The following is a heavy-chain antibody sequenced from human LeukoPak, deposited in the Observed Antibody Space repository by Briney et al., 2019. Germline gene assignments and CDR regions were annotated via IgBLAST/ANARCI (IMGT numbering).Heavy chain of an antibody. D-gene: IGHD5-18*01. Sequence: TGGSLRLSCAASGFTFSSYSMTWVRQPPGKGLEWVSTISNSGGSTYYADSVKDRFTISRDNSKNTLYLHMNSLRDEDTAVYYCAKDLRIQLWAYYFDYWGQGTLVTVSS. CDR2: ISNSGGST. J-gene: IGHJ4*02. V-gene: IGHV3-23*01. CDR3: AKDLRIQLWAYYFDY. CDR1: GFTFSSYS.